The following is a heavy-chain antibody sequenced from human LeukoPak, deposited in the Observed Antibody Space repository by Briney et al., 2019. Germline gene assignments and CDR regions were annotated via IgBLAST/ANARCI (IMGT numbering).Heavy chain of an antibody. CDR3: ARGPLYYYDSSGPFDY. D-gene: IGHD3-22*01. V-gene: IGHV1-2*04. J-gene: IGHJ4*02. CDR2: INPNSGGT. CDR1: GYTFTSYA. Sequence: ASVKVSCKASGYTFTSYAMNWVRQAPGQGLEWMGWINPNSGGTNYAQKFQGWVTMTRDTSISAAYMELSRLRSDDTAVYYCARGPLYYYDSSGPFDYWGQGTLVTVSS.